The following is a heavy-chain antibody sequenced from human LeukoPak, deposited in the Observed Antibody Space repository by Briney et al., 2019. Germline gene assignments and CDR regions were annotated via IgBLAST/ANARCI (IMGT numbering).Heavy chain of an antibody. D-gene: IGHD4/OR15-4a*01. Sequence: GGSLNLSLKFSGLTAISNPMGWVRQPPGKGLEWVSFIYSDNTHYSDSVKGRFTISRDNSKNTLYLQMNSLRAEDTAVYYCARRAGAYSHPYDYWGQGTLVTVSS. J-gene: IGHJ4*02. CDR3: ARRAGAYSHPYDY. V-gene: IGHV3-53*01. CDR2: IYSDNT. CDR1: GLTAISNP.